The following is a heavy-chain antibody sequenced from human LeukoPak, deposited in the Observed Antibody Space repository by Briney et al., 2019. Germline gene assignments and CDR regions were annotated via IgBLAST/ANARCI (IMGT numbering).Heavy chain of an antibody. CDR2: INPNSGGT. V-gene: IGHV1-2*02. D-gene: IGHD2-2*01. CDR1: GYTFTGYY. Sequence: ASVKVSCKASGYTFTGYYMHWVRQATGQGLEWMGWINPNSGGTNYAQKFQGRVTMTRDTSISTAYMELSRLRSDDTAVYYCARDLRVVPAASTYFYYWGQGTLVTVSS. J-gene: IGHJ4*02. CDR3: ARDLRVVPAASTYFYY.